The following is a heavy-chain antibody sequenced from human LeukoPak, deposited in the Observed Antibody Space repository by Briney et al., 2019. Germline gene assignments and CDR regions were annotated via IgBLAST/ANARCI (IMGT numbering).Heavy chain of an antibody. V-gene: IGHV3-23*01. CDR3: ARLPTFYYDSSGYHYDY. J-gene: IGHJ4*02. CDR1: GFTFSNYA. D-gene: IGHD3-22*01. Sequence: GGSLRLSCAASGFTFSNYAMSWVRQAPGRGLEWASSTAGSGISKDYADSVKGRFTISKDKSKNPLYLLMDNLRAEDTGVYFCARLPTFYYDSSGYHYDYWGQGTLVTVSS. CDR2: TAGSGISK.